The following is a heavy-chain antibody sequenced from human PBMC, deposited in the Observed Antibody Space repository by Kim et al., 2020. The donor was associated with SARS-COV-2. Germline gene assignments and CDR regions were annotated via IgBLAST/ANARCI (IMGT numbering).Heavy chain of an antibody. CDR1: GGSISNNDFY. J-gene: IGHJ4*02. D-gene: IGHD2-15*01. V-gene: IGHV4-39*01. CDR2: VSYSGTT. CDR3: ARHAQKGLKRVVDY. Sequence: SETLSLTCSVSGGSISNNDFYWGWIRQPPGKGLEWIGTVSYSGTTFYNPSLKSRATISLDTSKSQFSLKLSSVTAADTAVYYCARHAQKGLKRVVDYWGQGTLVTVSS.